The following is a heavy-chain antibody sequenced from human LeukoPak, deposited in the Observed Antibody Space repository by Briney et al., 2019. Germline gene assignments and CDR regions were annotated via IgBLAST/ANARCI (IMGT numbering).Heavy chain of an antibody. CDR3: AKDITSSWYIASGAFDI. CDR2: MSGDDSST. J-gene: IGHJ3*02. V-gene: IGHV3-43*02. D-gene: IGHD6-13*01. CDR1: GFTFDSYA. Sequence: ETLCLSCAASGFTFDSYAIYWVRPPPPQGLEWVSLMSGDDSSTYYSNSFKGRFTIFSLNSKNYLYLQMMSLVTEATTLYSCAKDITSSWYIASGAFDIWGQGTMVTVSS.